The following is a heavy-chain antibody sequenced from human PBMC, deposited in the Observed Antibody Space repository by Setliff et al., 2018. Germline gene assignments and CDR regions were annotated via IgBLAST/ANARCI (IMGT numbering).Heavy chain of an antibody. CDR2: INTKTGDP. CDR3: TRADHTVTTTFDY. V-gene: IGHV7-4-1*02. Sequence: ASVKVSCKASGYSLSNYVMNWVRQAPGQGPEWMGWINTKTGDPTYAQGFTGRFAFSLDTSVNTAYLHVTSLEAEDTAVYYCTRADHTVTTTFDYWGQGTLVTVSS. D-gene: IGHD4-17*01. CDR1: GYSLSNYV. J-gene: IGHJ4*01.